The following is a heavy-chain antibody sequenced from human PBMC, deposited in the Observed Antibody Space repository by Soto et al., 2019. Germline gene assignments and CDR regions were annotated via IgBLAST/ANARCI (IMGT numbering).Heavy chain of an antibody. Sequence: QMQLVESGGGVVQPGTSLRLSCAASGFTFSNYAMHWVRQAPGKGLEWVTIIWYDGSDKNYGDSVKGRFTISRDNSKNTLYLQMNSLRVEDTAVYYSARDSGGDYHNYYMDVWGKGTTVTVSS. V-gene: IGHV3-33*01. CDR3: ARDSGGDYHNYYMDV. CDR1: GFTFSNYA. CDR2: IWYDGSDK. J-gene: IGHJ6*03. D-gene: IGHD4-17*01.